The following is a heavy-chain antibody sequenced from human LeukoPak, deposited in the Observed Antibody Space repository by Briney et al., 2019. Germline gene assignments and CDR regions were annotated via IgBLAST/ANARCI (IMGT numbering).Heavy chain of an antibody. D-gene: IGHD5-18*01. CDR3: ARTGSSYGLPYYFDY. V-gene: IGHV5-51*01. CDR1: GYSFTSYW. CDR2: IYPGDSDT. Sequence: GESLKISCKGSGYSFTSYWIGWVRQMPGRGLEWMGIIYPGDSDTRYSPSFQGQVTISADKSISTAYLQWSSLKASDTAMYYCARTGSSYGLPYYFDYWGQGTLVTVSS. J-gene: IGHJ4*02.